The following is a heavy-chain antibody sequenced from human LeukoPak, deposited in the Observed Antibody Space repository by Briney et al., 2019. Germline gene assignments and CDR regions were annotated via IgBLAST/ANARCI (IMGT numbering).Heavy chain of an antibody. CDR3: ALLPENCSGGSCYHYYYYGMDV. CDR1: GGTFSSYA. V-gene: IGHV1-69*05. D-gene: IGHD2-15*01. J-gene: IGHJ6*02. CDR2: IIPIFGTA. Sequence: SVKVSCKASGGTFSSYAISWVRQAPGQGLEWMGGIIPIFGTANYAQKFQGRVTITTDESTSTAYMELSSLRSEDTAVYYCALLPENCSGGSCYHYYYYGMDVWGQGTTVTVSS.